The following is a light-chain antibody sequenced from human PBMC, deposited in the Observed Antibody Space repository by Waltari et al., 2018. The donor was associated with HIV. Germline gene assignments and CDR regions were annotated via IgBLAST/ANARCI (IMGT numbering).Light chain of an antibody. J-gene: IGKJ1*01. Sequence: DTQMTQSPSTVSASMGDRVTITCRASQSISTWLAWYQLKPGKVPKLLIHAASSLESGVSTRFSGSGSGTEFTLTINSLQPDDSATYFCQQYKSTPWMFGQGP. CDR2: AAS. CDR3: QQYKSTPWM. CDR1: QSISTW. V-gene: IGKV1-5*03.